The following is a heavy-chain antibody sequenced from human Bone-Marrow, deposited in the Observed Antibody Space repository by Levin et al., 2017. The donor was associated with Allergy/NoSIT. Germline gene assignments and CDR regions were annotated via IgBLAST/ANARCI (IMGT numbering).Heavy chain of an antibody. V-gene: IGHV3-7*01. CDR1: GFTFSNYW. CDR3: ATEDWGAYNI. Sequence: GESLKISCAASGFTFSNYWMSWVRQAPGKGLEWVANVRGDGNEKSYVDSVKGRFTISRDNAQGSVYLQMDSLRAEDTALYYCATEDWGAYNIWAQGTMVTVSS. D-gene: IGHD3-16*01. CDR2: VRGDGNEK. J-gene: IGHJ3*02.